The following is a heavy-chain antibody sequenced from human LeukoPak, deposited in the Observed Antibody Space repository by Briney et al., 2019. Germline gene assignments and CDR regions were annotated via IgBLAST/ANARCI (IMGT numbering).Heavy chain of an antibody. D-gene: IGHD6-19*01. CDR2: ISSTSSLI. V-gene: IGHV3-21*01. CDR1: GLTFSSFN. J-gene: IGHJ4*02. CDR3: ARYNSGWNDY. Sequence: PGGSLRLSCAASGLTFSSFNMNWVRQAPGKGLEWVSSISSTSSLIWYADSLKGRFTISRDNAKNSLYLQMDSLRAEDTAVYYCARYNSGWNDYWGQGTLVTVSS.